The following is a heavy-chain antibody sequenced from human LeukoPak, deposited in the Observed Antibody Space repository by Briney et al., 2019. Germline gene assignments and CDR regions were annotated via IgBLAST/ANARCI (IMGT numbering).Heavy chain of an antibody. D-gene: IGHD3-16*01. J-gene: IGHJ6*02. CDR2: INPNSGGT. CDR1: GYMFTGYY. CDR3: VRGTSYYSMDV. V-gene: IGHV1-2*02. Sequence: ASVKVSCKASGYMFTGYYMNWARQAPGQGLECMGWINPNSGGTNDAQKLQGRVTMTRDTSTSTAYMELSRLRSDDTAVYYCVRGTSYYSMDVWGQGTTVTVSS.